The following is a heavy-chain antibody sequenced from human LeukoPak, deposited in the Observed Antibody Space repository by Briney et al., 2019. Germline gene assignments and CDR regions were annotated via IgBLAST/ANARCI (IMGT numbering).Heavy chain of an antibody. CDR1: GGIFSSYA. CDR2: IIPILGIA. V-gene: IGHV1-69*04. D-gene: IGHD6-13*01. Sequence: SVEVSCKASGGIFSSYAISWVRQAPGQGLEWMGRIIPILGIANYAQKFQGRVTITADKSTSTAYMELSSLRSEDTAVYYCARVWGAAAGTWVFDYWGQGTLVTVSS. CDR3: ARVWGAAAGTWVFDY. J-gene: IGHJ4*02.